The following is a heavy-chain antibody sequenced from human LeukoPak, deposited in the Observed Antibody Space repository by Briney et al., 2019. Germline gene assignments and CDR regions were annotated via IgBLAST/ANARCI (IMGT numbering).Heavy chain of an antibody. CDR1: GGSISRSSYH. CDR3: ARHWLDSGTPDRFDY. D-gene: IGHD3-10*01. J-gene: IGHJ4*02. CDR2: IYYSGST. Sequence: SETLSLTCSVSGGSISRSSYHWGWIRQPPGKGLEWIGSIYYSGSTYYNPSLKSRVTISVDTSKNQFSLKLSSVTAADTAVYYCARHWLDSGTPDRFDYWGQGTLVSVSS. V-gene: IGHV4-39*01.